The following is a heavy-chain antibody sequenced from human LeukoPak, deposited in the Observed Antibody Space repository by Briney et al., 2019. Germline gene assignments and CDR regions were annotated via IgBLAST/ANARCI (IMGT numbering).Heavy chain of an antibody. CDR3: ARDQYDTWSRRGNFDS. CDR1: GFTFGKYR. D-gene: IGHD3-3*01. CDR2: IKLDGSEK. Sequence: GGSLRLSCVASGFTFGKYRMSWVRQAPGKGLEWVANIKLDGSEKNYVDSVKGRFTISRDNTKNSLYLQMNSLRVEDTAVFYCARDQYDTWSRRGNFDSWGQGTLVIVSS. V-gene: IGHV3-7*03. J-gene: IGHJ4*02.